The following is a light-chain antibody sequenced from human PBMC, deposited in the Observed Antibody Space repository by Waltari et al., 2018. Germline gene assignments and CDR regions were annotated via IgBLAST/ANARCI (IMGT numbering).Light chain of an antibody. CDR2: DDT. J-gene: IGLJ2*01. CDR3: QVWVQSDHRVV. CDR1: TLVAKS. V-gene: IGLV3-21*02. Sequence: SYVLPRPPPFSVAPGQTATGTVGADTLVAKSGHWYQQRAGQAPVLVIFDDTDRPSGIPERFSGSNSDNTATLTIKRVEAGDEADYFCQVWVQSDHRVVFGGGTRLTVL.